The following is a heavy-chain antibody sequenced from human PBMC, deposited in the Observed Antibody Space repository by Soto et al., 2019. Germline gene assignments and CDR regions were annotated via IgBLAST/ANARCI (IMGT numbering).Heavy chain of an antibody. V-gene: IGHV1-69*13. CDR3: ARARYSSRWGTFDS. D-gene: IGHD3-22*01. CDR2: IFPNVGTA. J-gene: IGHJ4*02. CDR1: GGSFSTNE. Sequence: SVKVSCKAFGGSFSTNEIDWVRQAPGQGLEWMGRIFPNVGTADYAQQFQGRLTIIADESTATVFMDLSRLTSADTAVYYCARARYSSRWGTFDSWGQGTQVTVSS.